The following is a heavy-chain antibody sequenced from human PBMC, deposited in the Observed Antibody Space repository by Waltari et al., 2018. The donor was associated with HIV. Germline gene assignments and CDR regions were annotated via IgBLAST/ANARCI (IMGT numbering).Heavy chain of an antibody. D-gene: IGHD3-10*01. Sequence: QLQLQESGPGLVKPSETLSLPCTVAGGSIRSSSYTWAWDPQPPGKGLEWLGSIYYRGSTYYNPSLKRRVTISVDTSKNQFSLKLSSVTAADTAVYYCATHRLWFGELPHYFDYWGQGTLVTVSS. V-gene: IGHV4-39*01. CDR2: IYYRGST. CDR1: GGSIRSSSYT. CDR3: ATHRLWFGELPHYFDY. J-gene: IGHJ4*02.